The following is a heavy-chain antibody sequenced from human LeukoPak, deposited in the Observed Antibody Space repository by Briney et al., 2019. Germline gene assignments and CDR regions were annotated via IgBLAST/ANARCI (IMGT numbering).Heavy chain of an antibody. V-gene: IGHV3-30*18. CDR3: AKKAAPVSAIRAGFDY. CDR1: GFTFTSYG. Sequence: GRSLRLSCSASGFTFTSYGMHWVRQAPGKGLEWVAVISYDGITNDYADSVKGRFTVSRDNSENTLYLQMNSLRADDTAVYYCAKKAAPVSAIRAGFDYWGQGTLVTVSS. CDR2: ISYDGITN. J-gene: IGHJ4*02. D-gene: IGHD2-21*01.